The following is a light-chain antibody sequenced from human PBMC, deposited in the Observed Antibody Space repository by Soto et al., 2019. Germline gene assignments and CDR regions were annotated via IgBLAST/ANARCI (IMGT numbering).Light chain of an antibody. Sequence: DIQMTQSPSTLSASVGDRVTITCRASQSINTWLAWYQQKPGKAPKLLIYKASSLGSGVPSRFSGSGSGTDFTLTISRLEPEDFAVYYCQQYGSSRTFGQGTKVEIK. J-gene: IGKJ1*01. V-gene: IGKV1-5*03. CDR3: QQYGSSRT. CDR1: QSINTW. CDR2: KAS.